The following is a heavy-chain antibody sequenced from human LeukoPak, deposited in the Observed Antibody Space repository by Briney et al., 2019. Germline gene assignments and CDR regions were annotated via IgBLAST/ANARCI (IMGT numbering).Heavy chain of an antibody. CDR2: ISYDGSNK. CDR3: ARATEYSSSSGFDY. Sequence: GGSLRLSCAASGFTFSSYAMHWVRQAPGKGLEWVAVISYDGSNKYYADSVKGRFTISRDNSKNTLYLQMNSLRAEDTAVYYCARATEYSSSSGFDYWGQGTLVTVSS. CDR1: GFTFSSYA. D-gene: IGHD6-6*01. V-gene: IGHV3-30-3*01. J-gene: IGHJ4*02.